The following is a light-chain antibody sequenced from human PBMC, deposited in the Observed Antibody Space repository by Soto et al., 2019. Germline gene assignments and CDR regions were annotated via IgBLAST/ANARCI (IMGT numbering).Light chain of an antibody. CDR2: NNN. CDR1: RSSIGSNV. Sequence: QSVLTQPPSTSGTPGQRVTMSCSGSRSSIGSNVVEWYQQLPGTAPKLLIYNNNQRPSGVPDRFSGSKSGTSASLAISGLQSEDEADYYCATWHDRFYGRVFGGGTMLTVL. CDR3: ATWHDRFYGRV. J-gene: IGLJ3*02. V-gene: IGLV1-44*01.